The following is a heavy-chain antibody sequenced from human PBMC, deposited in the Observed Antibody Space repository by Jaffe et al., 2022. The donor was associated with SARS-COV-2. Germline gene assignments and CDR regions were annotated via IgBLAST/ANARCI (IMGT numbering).Heavy chain of an antibody. CDR2: IYSGGST. V-gene: IGHV3-53*01. CDR1: GFTVSSNY. D-gene: IGHD6-13*01. CDR3: ARDRPTYSESMDV. Sequence: EVQLVESGGGLIQPGGSLRLSCAASGFTVSSNYMSWVRQAPGKGLEWVSVIYSGGSTYYADSVKGRFTISRDNSKNTLYLQMNSLRAEDTAVYYCARDRPTYSESMDVWGQGTTVTVSS. J-gene: IGHJ6*02.